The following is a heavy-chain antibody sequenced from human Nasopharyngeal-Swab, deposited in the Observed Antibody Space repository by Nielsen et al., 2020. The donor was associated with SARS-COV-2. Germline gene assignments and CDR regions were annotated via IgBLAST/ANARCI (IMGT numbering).Heavy chain of an antibody. V-gene: IGHV3-74*01. J-gene: IGHJ3*02. CDR1: GFTFSGYW. Sequence: GESLKISCAASGFTFSGYWMHWVRQAPGKGLVWVSRINSDGSSTSYADSVKGRFTISRDNAKNTLYLQMNSLRAEDTAVYYCARGSFSAFDIWGQGTMVTVSS. CDR2: INSDGSST. CDR3: ARGSFSAFDI.